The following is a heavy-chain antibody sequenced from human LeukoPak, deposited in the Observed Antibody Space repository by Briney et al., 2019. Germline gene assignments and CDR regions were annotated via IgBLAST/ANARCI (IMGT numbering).Heavy chain of an antibody. CDR3: ARGSSGSYYY. Sequence: SETPSLTCTDSGGSISSYYWSWIRQPPGKGLEWIGYIYYSGSTNYNPSLKSRVTISVDTSKNQFSLKLSSVTAADTAVYYCARGSSGSYYYWGQGTLVSVSS. V-gene: IGHV4-59*01. CDR1: GGSISSYY. D-gene: IGHD3-10*01. CDR2: IYYSGST. J-gene: IGHJ4*02.